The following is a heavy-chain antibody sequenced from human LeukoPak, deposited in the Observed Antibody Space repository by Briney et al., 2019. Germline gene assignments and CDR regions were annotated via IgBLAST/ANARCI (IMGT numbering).Heavy chain of an antibody. Sequence: SVKVSCKASGGTFSSYAISWVRQAPGQGLEWMGGIIPIFGTANYAQKFQGRVTITADKSTSTAYMELSSLRSEDTAVYYCARESYDFWSGYYNWFDPWGQGTLVTVSS. CDR3: ARESYDFWSGYYNWFDP. CDR2: IIPIFGTA. J-gene: IGHJ5*02. D-gene: IGHD3-3*01. CDR1: GGTFSSYA. V-gene: IGHV1-69*06.